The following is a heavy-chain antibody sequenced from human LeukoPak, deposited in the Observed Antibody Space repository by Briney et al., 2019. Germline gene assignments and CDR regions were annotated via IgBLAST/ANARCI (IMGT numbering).Heavy chain of an antibody. D-gene: IGHD3-22*01. J-gene: IGHJ4*02. Sequence: ASLKLSCKASGYTFTSYDINWVRQAPGQGLERMGGMYHNGGNTDYAQTLKGRVTMTRNPSIGTAYTELSSLRSEDTSVHYCARGNYYDSSGYAYWGQGTLVTVSS. CDR3: ARGNYYDSSGYAY. CDR2: MYHNGGNT. CDR1: GYTFTSYD. V-gene: IGHV1-8*01.